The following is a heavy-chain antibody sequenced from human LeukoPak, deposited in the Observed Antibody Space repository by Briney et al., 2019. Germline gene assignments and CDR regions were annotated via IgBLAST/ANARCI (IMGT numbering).Heavy chain of an antibody. CDR3: VKDGDTAMVTFDY. D-gene: IGHD5-18*01. J-gene: IGHJ4*02. CDR2: ISSNGGST. Sequence: GGSLRLSCSASAFTFSSYAMHWVRHAPGKGLEYVSAISSNGGSTYYADSVKGRFTISRDNSKNTLYLQMSSLRAEDTAVYYCVKDGDTAMVTFDYWGQGTLVTVSS. CDR1: AFTFSSYA. V-gene: IGHV3-64D*06.